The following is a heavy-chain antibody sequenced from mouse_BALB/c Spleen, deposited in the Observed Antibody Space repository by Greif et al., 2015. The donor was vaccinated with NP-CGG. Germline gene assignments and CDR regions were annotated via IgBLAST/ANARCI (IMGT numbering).Heavy chain of an antibody. V-gene: IGHV1-5*01. CDR2: IYPGNSDT. CDR3: THYYGSRGYFDY. D-gene: IGHD1-1*01. CDR1: GYSFTSYW. Sequence: EVQLQQSGTVLARPGASVKMSCKASGYSFTSYWMHWVKQRPGQGLEWIGAIYPGNSDTSYNQKFKGKAKLTAVTSASTAYMELSSLTNEDSAVYYCTHYYGSRGYFDYWGQGTTLTVSS. J-gene: IGHJ2*01.